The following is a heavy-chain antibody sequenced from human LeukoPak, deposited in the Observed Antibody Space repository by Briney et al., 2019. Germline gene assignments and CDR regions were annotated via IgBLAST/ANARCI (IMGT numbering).Heavy chain of an antibody. J-gene: IGHJ6*04. CDR3: ARDAGGPSYYYGMDV. CDR1: GYTFTSDY. V-gene: IGHV1-46*01. D-gene: IGHD2-15*01. CDR2: INPSGGST. Sequence: GASVKVSCKASGYTFTSDYMHWVRQAPGQGLEWMGIINPSGGSTSYAQKFQGRVTTTRDTSTSTVYMELSSLRSEDTAVYYCARDAGGPSYYYGMDVWGKGTTVTVSS.